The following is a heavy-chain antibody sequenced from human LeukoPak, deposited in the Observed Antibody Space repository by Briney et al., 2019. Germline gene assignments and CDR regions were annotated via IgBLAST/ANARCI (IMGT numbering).Heavy chain of an antibody. CDR1: GGSISRYY. V-gene: IGHV4-59*01. CDR3: ARGGIGAAGPVGY. D-gene: IGHD6-13*01. CDR2: IYYSGST. Sequence: ASETLSLTCTVSGGSISRYYWSWIRQPPGKRLEWIGYIYYSGSTNYNASLKSRVTISVDTSKSQFSLKLSSVTAADTAVYYCARGGIGAAGPVGYWGQGTLVTVSS. J-gene: IGHJ4*02.